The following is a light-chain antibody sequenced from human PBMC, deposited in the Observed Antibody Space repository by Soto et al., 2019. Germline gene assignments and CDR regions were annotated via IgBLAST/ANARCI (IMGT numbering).Light chain of an antibody. CDR1: QSVSSSY. CDR2: GAS. CDR3: QHYGAAPIT. Sequence: EIVLTQSPGTLSLSPGERATLSCRASQSVSSSYLAWYQQKPGQAPRLLIYGASSRATGIPDKFSGSGSGTDFTLTISRLEPADFALYYCQHYGAAPITFGQGTRLEIK. V-gene: IGKV3-20*01. J-gene: IGKJ5*01.